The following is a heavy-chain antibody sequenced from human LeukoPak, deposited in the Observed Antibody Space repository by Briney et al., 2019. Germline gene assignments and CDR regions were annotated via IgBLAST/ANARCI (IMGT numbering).Heavy chain of an antibody. J-gene: IGHJ4*02. CDR2: ISGSGDTT. CDR1: GFSFSSYA. V-gene: IGHV3-23*01. Sequence: GGSLRLSCAASGFSFSSYAMSWVRQAPGKGLEWVSVISGSGDTTYYADSVKGRFTISRDNSKNTLYLQMNSLRAEDTALYYCAKDLLYGSGSYYNPYFDYWGQGTLVTVSS. CDR3: AKDLLYGSGSYYNPYFDY. D-gene: IGHD3-10*01.